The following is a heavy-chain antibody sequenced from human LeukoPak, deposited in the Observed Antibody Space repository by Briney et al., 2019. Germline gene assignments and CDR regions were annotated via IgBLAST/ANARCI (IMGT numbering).Heavy chain of an antibody. CDR2: ISGSAAST. J-gene: IGHJ4*02. D-gene: IGHD5-18*01. V-gene: IGHV3-23*01. CDR3: AKDPGRGYTYGTFDY. Sequence: PGGSLRLSCAASGFTFSSSAMSWLRRAPGKGLEWVSGISGSAASTYYPYSVKGRFTISRDNSKNTLYLRMDSLSAGDTAVYYCAKDPGRGYTYGTFDYWGQGTLVTVSS. CDR1: GFTFSSSA.